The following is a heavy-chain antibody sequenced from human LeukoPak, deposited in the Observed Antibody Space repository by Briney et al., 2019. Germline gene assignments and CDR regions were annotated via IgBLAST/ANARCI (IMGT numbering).Heavy chain of an antibody. V-gene: IGHV3-15*01. Sequence: GGSLRLSCAASGFTFSSYAMSWVRQAPGKGLEWVGRVKNRGDGMATDYAAPVKGRFIISRDDSKKTVYLQMDSLKTEDTAVYFCTTEYFGGFEYWGQGTLVTVSS. J-gene: IGHJ4*02. CDR3: TTEYFGGFEY. CDR2: VKNRGDGMAT. D-gene: IGHD3-16*01. CDR1: GFTFSSYA.